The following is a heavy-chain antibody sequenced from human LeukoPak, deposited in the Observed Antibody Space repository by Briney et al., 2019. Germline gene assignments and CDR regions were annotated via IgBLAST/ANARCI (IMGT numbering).Heavy chain of an antibody. D-gene: IGHD4-17*01. CDR2: ISGSGGST. V-gene: IGHV3-23*01. CDR1: GFTFSSYA. J-gene: IGHJ1*01. Sequence: GGSLRLSCAASGFTFSSYAMSWVRQAPGKGLEWVSAISGSGGSTYYADSVKGRFTISRDNSKNTLYLQMNSLRAEDTAVFYCAKAYTVTRLALQHWGQGTLVIVSS. CDR3: AKAYTVTRLALQH.